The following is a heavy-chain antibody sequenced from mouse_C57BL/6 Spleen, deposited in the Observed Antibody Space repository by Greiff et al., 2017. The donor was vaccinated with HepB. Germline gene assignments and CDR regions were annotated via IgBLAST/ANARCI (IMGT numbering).Heavy chain of an antibody. CDR2: INPSSGYT. CDR1: GYTFTSYT. J-gene: IGHJ2*01. V-gene: IGHV1-4*01. CDR3: ARVGPLTTVVAPIDY. Sequence: QVQLQQSGAELARPGASVKMSCKASGYTFTSYTMHWVKQRPGQGLEWIGYINPSSGYTKYNQKFKDKATLTADKSSSTAYMQLSSLTSEDSAVYYCARVGPLTTVVAPIDYWGQGTTLTVSS. D-gene: IGHD1-1*01.